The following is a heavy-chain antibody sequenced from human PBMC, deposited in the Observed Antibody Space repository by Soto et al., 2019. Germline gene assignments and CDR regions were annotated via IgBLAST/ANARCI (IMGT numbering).Heavy chain of an antibody. V-gene: IGHV4-34*01. CDR3: ARDLIGVSATGLVRTHYRGYSYGFDY. Sequence: SETLSLTCAVYGGSFSGYYWSWIRQPPGKGLEWIGEINHSGSTNYNPSLKSRVTISVDTSKNQFSLKLSSVTAADTAVYYCARDLIGVSATGLVRTHYRGYSYGFDYWGQGTLVTVSS. CDR2: INHSGST. CDR1: GGSFSGYY. J-gene: IGHJ4*02. D-gene: IGHD5-18*01.